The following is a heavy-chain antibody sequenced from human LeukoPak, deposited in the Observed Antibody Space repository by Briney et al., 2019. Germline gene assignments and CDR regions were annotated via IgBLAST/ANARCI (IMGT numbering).Heavy chain of an antibody. Sequence: SETLSLTCAVSGGSVSLGNYYWIWIRQPPGKGLEWIGFISSSGSTSYNPSLKSRVTMSLDTPKNQFSLKLSSVTAADTAVYYCARSWYAGNYGDFQYWGRGTLVTVSS. CDR1: GGSVSLGNYY. CDR2: ISSSGST. J-gene: IGHJ4*02. V-gene: IGHV4-61*01. CDR3: ARSWYAGNYGDFQY. D-gene: IGHD3-9*01.